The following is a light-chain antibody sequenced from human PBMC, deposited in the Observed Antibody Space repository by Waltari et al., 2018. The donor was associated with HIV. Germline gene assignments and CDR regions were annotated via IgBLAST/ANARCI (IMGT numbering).Light chain of an antibody. J-gene: IGLJ1*01. CDR1: SSDVGVYNY. CDR3: CSYAGSYTYV. V-gene: IGLV2-11*01. Sequence: QSALTQPRSVSGSPGQSVTISCTGTSSDVGVYNYVSWYQQHPGKAPKLISFDVSKRPSWVPDRFSGSRSGNTASLTIAGLQAEDEAEYYCCSYAGSYTYVFGTGTKVTVL. CDR2: DVS.